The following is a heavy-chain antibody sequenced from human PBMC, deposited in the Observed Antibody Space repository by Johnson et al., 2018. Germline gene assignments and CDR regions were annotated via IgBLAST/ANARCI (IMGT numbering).Heavy chain of an antibody. CDR1: GGSFS. CDR3: ARDTGHPDIRDYGDYYYYGMDV. J-gene: IGHJ6*02. D-gene: IGHD4-17*01. CDR2: IYYSGST. V-gene: IGHV4-34*11. Sequence: QVQLQQWGAGLLKPSATXSLTCAVCGGSFSQPPGQGLEWIGYIYYSGSTTYNPSLKSRVTISVDTSKNQFPLKLRSGTDSDTAVYYCARDTGHPDIRDYGDYYYYGMDVWGQGTTVTVSS.